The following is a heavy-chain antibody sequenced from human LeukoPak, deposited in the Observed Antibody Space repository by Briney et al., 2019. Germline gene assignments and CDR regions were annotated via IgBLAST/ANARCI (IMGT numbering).Heavy chain of an antibody. CDR1: GGSFSGYY. Sequence: SETLSLTCAVYGGSFSGYYWSWIRQPPGKGLEWIGEINHSGSTNYNPSLKSRVTISLDTSRNQFSLKLNSVTAADTAVYYCTKSNGYGLVDIWGQGTMVTVSS. V-gene: IGHV4-34*01. D-gene: IGHD3-10*01. CDR2: INHSGST. J-gene: IGHJ3*02. CDR3: TKSNGYGLVDI.